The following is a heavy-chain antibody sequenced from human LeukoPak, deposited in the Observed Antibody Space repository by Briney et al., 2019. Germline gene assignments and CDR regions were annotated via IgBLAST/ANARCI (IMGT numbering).Heavy chain of an antibody. CDR3: ARQGAGVPFDY. CDR2: IYYSGST. Sequence: SETLSLTCTVSGGSIRSYYWSWIRQPPGKGLEWIGYIYYSGSTNYNPSLKSRVTISVDTSKNQLSLKLSSVTAADTAVYYCARQGAGVPFDYWGRGTLVTVSS. J-gene: IGHJ4*02. D-gene: IGHD3-10*01. V-gene: IGHV4-59*08. CDR1: GGSIRSYY.